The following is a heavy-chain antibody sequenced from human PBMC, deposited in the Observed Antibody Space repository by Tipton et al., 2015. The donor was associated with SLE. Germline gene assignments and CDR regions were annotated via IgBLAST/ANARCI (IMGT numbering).Heavy chain of an antibody. CDR2: IYTSGST. CDR1: DGSISSYY. J-gene: IGHJ2*01. CDR3: ARDLAVAVWYFDL. V-gene: IGHV4-4*07. D-gene: IGHD6-19*01. Sequence: TLSLTCTVSDGSISSYYWSWIRQPAGKGLEWIGRIYTSGSTNYNPSRKSRVTMSVDTSKNQFSLKLSSVTTADTAVYYCARDLAVAVWYFDLWDRGALVTVSS.